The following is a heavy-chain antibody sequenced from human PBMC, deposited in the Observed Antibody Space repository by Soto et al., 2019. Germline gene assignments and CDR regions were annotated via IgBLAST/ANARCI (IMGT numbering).Heavy chain of an antibody. CDR2: ISYDGSNK. Sequence: QVQLVESGGGVVQPGRSLRLSCAASGFTFSSYAMHWVRQAPGKGLEWVAVISYDGSNKYYADSVKGRFTISRDNSKNTLYLQMNSLRAEDTAVYYCARDSYYDFWSGAFDYWGQGTLVTVSS. D-gene: IGHD3-3*01. CDR1: GFTFSSYA. J-gene: IGHJ4*02. V-gene: IGHV3-30-3*01. CDR3: ARDSYYDFWSGAFDY.